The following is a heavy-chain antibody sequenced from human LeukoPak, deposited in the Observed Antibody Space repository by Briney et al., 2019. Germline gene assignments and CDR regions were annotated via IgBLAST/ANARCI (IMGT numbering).Heavy chain of an antibody. CDR2: INPNDGDT. J-gene: IGHJ4*02. Sequence: GSVKVSCKASGYTFTDYYMHWVRQAPGQGFEWMGWINPNDGDTNYAQKFQGRVTMTRDTPISTAHMEVSRLRSDDTAVYYCARANFLYCSSSTCLFDYWGQGTLVTVSS. V-gene: IGHV1-2*02. CDR1: GYTFTDYY. CDR3: ARANFLYCSSSTCLFDY. D-gene: IGHD2-2*01.